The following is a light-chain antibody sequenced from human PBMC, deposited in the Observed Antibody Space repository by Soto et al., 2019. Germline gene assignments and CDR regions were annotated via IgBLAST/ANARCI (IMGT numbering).Light chain of an antibody. V-gene: IGKV1-39*01. Sequence: DIQMTQSPSSLSASVGDRVTISCLASQSISSYFNWYQQKPGKPTKLLIYATSSLQSGVPSRFSGSGSGTDFTLTISSLQLEDFATYYCQQSYSTPYTFGQGTKLEIK. CDR1: QSISSY. CDR3: QQSYSTPYT. CDR2: ATS. J-gene: IGKJ2*01.